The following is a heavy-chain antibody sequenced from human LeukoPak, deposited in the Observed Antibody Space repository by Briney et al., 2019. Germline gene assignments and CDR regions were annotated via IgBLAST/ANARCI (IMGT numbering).Heavy chain of an antibody. D-gene: IGHD6-19*01. CDR2: IYTSGST. J-gene: IGHJ6*03. CDR1: GGSISSGSYY. CDR3: ARVPEQWRGGAYYYMDV. Sequence: SSETLSLTCTVSGGSISSGSYYWSWIRQPAGKGLEWIGRIYTSGSTNYNPSLKSRVTISVDTSKNQFSLKPSSVTAADTAVYYCARVPEQWRGGAYYYMDVWGKGTTVTISS. V-gene: IGHV4-61*02.